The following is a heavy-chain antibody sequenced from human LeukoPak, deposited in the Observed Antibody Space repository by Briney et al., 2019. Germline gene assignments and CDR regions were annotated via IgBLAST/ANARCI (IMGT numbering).Heavy chain of an antibody. CDR2: ISTYNGNT. CDR1: GYTFTSYG. V-gene: IGHV1-18*01. D-gene: IGHD3-22*01. Sequence: ASVKVSCKASGYTFTSYGISWVRQAPGQGLEWMGWISTYNGNTNYAQKLQGRVTMTTDTSASTAYMELRSLRSDDTAVYYCARDLSAYYDSSGYSHFDYWGQGTLVTVSS. CDR3: ARDLSAYYDSSGYSHFDY. J-gene: IGHJ4*02.